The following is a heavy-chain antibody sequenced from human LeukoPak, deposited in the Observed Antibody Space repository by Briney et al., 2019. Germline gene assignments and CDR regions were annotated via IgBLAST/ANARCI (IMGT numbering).Heavy chain of an antibody. CDR3: ARDLRHNMVRGVMGPSNY. CDR2: VSAYNGNT. CDR1: GYTFTSYG. Sequence: ASVKVSCKASGYTFTSYGISWVRQAPGQGLEWMGWVSAYNGNTNYAQKLQGRVTMTTDTSTSTAYMELRSLRSDDTAVYYCARDLRHNMVRGVMGPSNYWGQGTLVTVSS. V-gene: IGHV1-18*04. D-gene: IGHD3-10*01. J-gene: IGHJ4*02.